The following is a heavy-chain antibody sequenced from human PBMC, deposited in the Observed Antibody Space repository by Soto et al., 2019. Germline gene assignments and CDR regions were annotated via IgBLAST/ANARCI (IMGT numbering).Heavy chain of an antibody. CDR2: INTAGSTK. Sequence: EVQLVESGGGLVQPGTSLRLSCAASGFTFSNFEMHWVRQAPGKGLEWVSYINTAGSTKYYAESVKGRFTISRDNARNSLFLQMNSLRPEDTAAYYCARAECSTPNCLTAYYSYGLDVWGQGTTVTVSS. V-gene: IGHV3-48*03. J-gene: IGHJ6*02. D-gene: IGHD2-2*01. CDR3: ARAECSTPNCLTAYYSYGLDV. CDR1: GFTFSNFE.